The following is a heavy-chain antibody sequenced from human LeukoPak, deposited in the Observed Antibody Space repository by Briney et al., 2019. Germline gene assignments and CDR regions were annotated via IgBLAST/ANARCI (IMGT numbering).Heavy chain of an antibody. Sequence: PSETLSLTCTVSGGSISSYYWSWMRQPPGKGLEWVANIKQDGSEKYYVDSVKGRFTISRDNAKNSLYLQMNSLRAEDTAVYYCARDPNLDYWGQGTLVTVSS. V-gene: IGHV3-7*01. CDR1: GGSISSYY. J-gene: IGHJ4*02. CDR3: ARDPNLDY. CDR2: IKQDGSEK.